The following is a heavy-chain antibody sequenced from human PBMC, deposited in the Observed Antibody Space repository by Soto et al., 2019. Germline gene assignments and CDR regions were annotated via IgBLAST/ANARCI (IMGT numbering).Heavy chain of an antibody. J-gene: IGHJ2*01. V-gene: IGHV4-34*01. CDR3: ARVGQLFPDLDL. D-gene: IGHD3-10*01. CDR1: GTSFSNSY. CDR2: INHTGST. Sequence: QVQLQQWGAGLLKPSETLSLSCSVYGTSFSNSYWSWIRQAPGKGLEWLGEINHTGSTNYNPSLKSRVTISVGAAKKEFSLKLGSVTAADPGVYYCARVGQLFPDLDLWGRGTLVSVSS.